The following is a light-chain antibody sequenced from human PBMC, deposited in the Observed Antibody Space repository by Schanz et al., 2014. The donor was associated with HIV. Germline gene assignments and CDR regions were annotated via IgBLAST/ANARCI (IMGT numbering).Light chain of an antibody. CDR3: AAWDDSLNGRV. CDR1: RSNIGRNT. Sequence: QSVLTQPPSASGTPGQRVTISCSGSRSNIGRNTVNWYQQLPRTAPKLLIYSNNQRPSGVPDRFSGSKSGTSASLAISGLQSEDEADYYCAAWDDSLNGRVFGGGTKPTVL. V-gene: IGLV1-44*01. J-gene: IGLJ3*02. CDR2: SNN.